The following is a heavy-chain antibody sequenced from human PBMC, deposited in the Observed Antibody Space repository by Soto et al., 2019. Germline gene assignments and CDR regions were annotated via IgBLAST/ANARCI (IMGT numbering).Heavy chain of an antibody. CDR1: GFTFSDYY. CDR2: ISSSGSTI. J-gene: IGHJ6*02. V-gene: IGHV3-11*01. Sequence: GGSLRLSCAASGFTFSDYYMSWIRQAPGKGLEWVSYISSSGSTIYYADSVKGRFTISRDNAKNSLYLQMNSLRAEDTAVYYCARDGIAAAGTPPYYYGMDVWGQGTTVTVSS. D-gene: IGHD6-13*01. CDR3: ARDGIAAAGTPPYYYGMDV.